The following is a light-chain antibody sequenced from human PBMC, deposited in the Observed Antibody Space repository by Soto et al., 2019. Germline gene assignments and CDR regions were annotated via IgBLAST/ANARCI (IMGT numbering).Light chain of an antibody. J-gene: IGLJ1*01. Sequence: QSVLTQPRSVSGSPGQSVAISCTGTSGDVGGYNHVSWYQQHPGKVPKLMIYDVSKRPSGVPDRFSGSKSGNTASLTISGRQAEDEADYYCCSYAGTYTFVFXTGTKVTVL. CDR1: SGDVGGYNH. CDR3: CSYAGTYTFV. CDR2: DVS. V-gene: IGLV2-11*01.